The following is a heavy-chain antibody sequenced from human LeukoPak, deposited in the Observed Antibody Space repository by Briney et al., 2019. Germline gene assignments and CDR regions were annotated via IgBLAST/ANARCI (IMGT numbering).Heavy chain of an antibody. J-gene: IGHJ4*02. CDR1: GFTFSSYE. CDR2: ISSSGSTI. CDR3: ARDPLVLGVTYDY. V-gene: IGHV3-48*03. D-gene: IGHD4-23*01. Sequence: GGSLRLSCAASGFTFSSYEMNWVRQAPGKGLEGVSYISSSGSTIYYADSVKGRFTISRDNAKNSLYLQMNSLRAEDTAVYYCARDPLVLGVTYDYWGQGTLVTVSS.